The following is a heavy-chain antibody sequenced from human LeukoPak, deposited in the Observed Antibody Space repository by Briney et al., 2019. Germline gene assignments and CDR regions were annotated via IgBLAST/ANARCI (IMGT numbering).Heavy chain of an antibody. J-gene: IGHJ5*02. V-gene: IGHV4-39*07. D-gene: IGHD4-23*01. CDR3: ARDTRLRWLFDH. CDR1: GASISSSSYD. CDR2: IYYSGST. Sequence: SETLSLTCTVSGASISSSSYDWGWLRQPPGKGMEWIGSIYYSGSTYYNPSLKSRVTISVDTSKNQFSLKLSSVTAADTAVYYCARDTRLRWLFDHWGQGTLVTVSS.